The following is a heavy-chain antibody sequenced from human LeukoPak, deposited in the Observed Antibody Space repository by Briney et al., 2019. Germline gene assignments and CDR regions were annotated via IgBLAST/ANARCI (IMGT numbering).Heavy chain of an antibody. D-gene: IGHD6-6*01. V-gene: IGHV1-2*02. CDR1: GYTFTGYY. CDR3: ARDWVIAARPDNVDY. Sequence: GASVKVSCKASGYTFTGYYMHWVRQAPGQGLEWMGWINPNSGGTNYAQKFQGRVTMTRDTSISTAYMELSRLRSDDTAVYYCARDWVIAARPDNVDYWGQGTLVTVSS. J-gene: IGHJ4*02. CDR2: INPNSGGT.